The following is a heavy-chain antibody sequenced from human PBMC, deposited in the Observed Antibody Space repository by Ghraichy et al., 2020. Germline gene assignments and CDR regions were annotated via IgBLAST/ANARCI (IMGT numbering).Heavy chain of an antibody. V-gene: IGHV4-39*01. CDR3: ASAPYDSTWDAFDY. D-gene: IGHD6-13*01. CDR1: GGSISNTHYY. CDR2: MYYSGAT. J-gene: IGHJ4*02. Sequence: SETLSLTCTVSGGSISNTHYYWGWIRQPPGKGLEWIGSMYYSGATYDNPSLKSRVTISVDTSKNQFSLKLSSVTAADTAVYYCASAPYDSTWDAFDYWGQGTLATVSS.